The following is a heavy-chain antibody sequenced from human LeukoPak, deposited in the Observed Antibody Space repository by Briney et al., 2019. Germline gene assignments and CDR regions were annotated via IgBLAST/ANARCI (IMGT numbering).Heavy chain of an antibody. J-gene: IGHJ1*01. CDR1: GFTFSNYA. Sequence: GGSLRLSCAASGFTFSNYAMNWVRQAPGEGLEWVSSISTSSSYIYYADSVKGRFTISRDNAKKSLYLQMNSLRAGDTAVYYCARDGGDYYDSSGYPFHHWGQGTLVTVSS. V-gene: IGHV3-21*01. D-gene: IGHD3-22*01. CDR3: ARDGGDYYDSSGYPFHH. CDR2: ISTSSSYI.